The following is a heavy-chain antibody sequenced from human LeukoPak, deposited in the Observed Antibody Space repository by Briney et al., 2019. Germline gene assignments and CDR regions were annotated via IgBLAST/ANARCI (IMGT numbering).Heavy chain of an antibody. V-gene: IGHV3-21*01. J-gene: IGHJ6*02. D-gene: IGHD2-2*01. CDR3: ARQMPPPYYGMDV. Sequence: GGSLRLSCAAPGFTFSSYSMNWVRQAPGKGLEWVSFISSSSSYIYYADSVKGRFTISRDNAKNSLYLQMNSLRAEDTAVYYCARQMPPPYYGMDVWGQGTTVTVSS. CDR2: ISSSSSYI. CDR1: GFTFSSYS.